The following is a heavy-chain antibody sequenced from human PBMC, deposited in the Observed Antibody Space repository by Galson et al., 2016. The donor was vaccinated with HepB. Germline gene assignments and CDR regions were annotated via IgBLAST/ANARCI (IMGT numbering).Heavy chain of an antibody. CDR3: TRDFGYSNYD. Sequence: SLRLSCAASGFTFSNYWMSWVRQGPGKGLEWVGNIKDDGSEKNYVESVKGRFTISRDNAKNSLYLLMNSLRVEDTAVYYCTRDFGYSNYDWGQGTLVTVSS. D-gene: IGHD6-13*01. CDR2: IKDDGSEK. J-gene: IGHJ4*02. V-gene: IGHV3-7*01. CDR1: GFTFSNYW.